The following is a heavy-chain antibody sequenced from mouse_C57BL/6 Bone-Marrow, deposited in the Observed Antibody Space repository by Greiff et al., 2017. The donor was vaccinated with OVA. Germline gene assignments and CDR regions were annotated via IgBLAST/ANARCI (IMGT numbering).Heavy chain of an antibody. CDR3: ARLRLLRYYFDY. Sequence: QVQLQQSGAELVKPGASVKLSCKASGYTFTSYWMQWVKQRPGQGLEWIGEIDPSDSYTNYNQKFKGKATLTVDTSSSTAYMQLSSLTSEDSAVYYCARLRLLRYYFDYWGQGTTLTVSS. D-gene: IGHD1-1*01. CDR2: IDPSDSYT. CDR1: GYTFTSYW. J-gene: IGHJ2*01. V-gene: IGHV1-50*01.